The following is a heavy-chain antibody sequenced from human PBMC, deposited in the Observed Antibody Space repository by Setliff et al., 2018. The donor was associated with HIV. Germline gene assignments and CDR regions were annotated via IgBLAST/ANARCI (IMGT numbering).Heavy chain of an antibody. CDR2: IYYSGST. J-gene: IGHJ3*02. V-gene: IGHV4-31*03. Sequence: PSETLCLTCTVSGGSISSGGYYWSWIRQHPGKGLEWIGYIYYSGSTYYNPSLKSRVTISVDTSKNQFSLKLSSVTAADTAVYYCARGFATSPDPYDAFDIWGQGTMVTV. D-gene: IGHD1-26*01. CDR1: GGSISSGGYY. CDR3: ARGFATSPDPYDAFDI.